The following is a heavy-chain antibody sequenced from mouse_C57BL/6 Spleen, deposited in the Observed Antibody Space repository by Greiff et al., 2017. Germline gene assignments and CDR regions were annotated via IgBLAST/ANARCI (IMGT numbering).Heavy chain of an antibody. V-gene: IGHV5-4*01. J-gene: IGHJ3*01. CDR2: ISDGGSYT. D-gene: IGHD2-4*01. CDR3: AREGYDYDGEFAY. Sequence: EVKVEESGGGLVKPGGSLKLSCAASGFTFSSYAMSWVRQTPEKRLEWVATISDGGSYTYYPDNVKGRFTISRDNAKNNLYLQMSHLKSEDTAMYYCAREGYDYDGEFAYWGQGTLVTVSA. CDR1: GFTFSSYA.